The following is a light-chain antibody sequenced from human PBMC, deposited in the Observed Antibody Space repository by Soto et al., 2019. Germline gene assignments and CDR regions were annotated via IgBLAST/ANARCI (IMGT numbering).Light chain of an antibody. V-gene: IGLV2-14*01. CDR1: SSDVGGYEY. Sequence: QSALTQPASVSGSPGQSITISCTGTSSDVGGYEYVSWYQQHPAKAPKLMIYDVSNRPSGVSNRFSGSKSGNTASLTISGLQAEDEADYYCSSYTSSSTLGFCGGTKLTVL. CDR2: DVS. J-gene: IGLJ3*02. CDR3: SSYTSSSTLG.